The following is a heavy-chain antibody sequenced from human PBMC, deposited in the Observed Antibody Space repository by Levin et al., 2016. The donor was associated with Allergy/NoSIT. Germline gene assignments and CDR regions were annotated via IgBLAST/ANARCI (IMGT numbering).Heavy chain of an antibody. Sequence: GGSLRLSCAASGFTFSSYEMNWVRQAPGKGLEWVSYISSSGSTIYYADSVKGRFTISRDNAKNSLYLQMNSLRAEDTAVYYCARDPALRGAFDIWGQGTMVTVSS. CDR3: ARDPALRGAFDI. CDR1: GFTFSSYE. V-gene: IGHV3-48*03. CDR2: ISSSGSTI. D-gene: IGHD2-15*01. J-gene: IGHJ3*02.